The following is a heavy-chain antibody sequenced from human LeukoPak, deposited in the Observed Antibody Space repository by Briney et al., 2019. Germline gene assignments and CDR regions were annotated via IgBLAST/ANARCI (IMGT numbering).Heavy chain of an antibody. CDR3: ASLRITENMDV. Sequence: ASVKVSCKASGYTFTSCDINWVRQAPGQGLEWMGWISAYNGNTNYAQKLQGRVTMTTDTSTSTAYMELRSLRSDDTAVYYCASLRITENMDVWGKGTTVTVSS. D-gene: IGHD3-10*01. CDR2: ISAYNGNT. J-gene: IGHJ6*03. CDR1: GYTFTSCD. V-gene: IGHV1-18*01.